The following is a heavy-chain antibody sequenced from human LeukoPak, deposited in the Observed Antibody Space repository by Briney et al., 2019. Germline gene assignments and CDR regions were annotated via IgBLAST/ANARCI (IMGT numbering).Heavy chain of an antibody. CDR3: ARRRYYDKTNFDY. CDR2: INHSGST. D-gene: IGHD3-22*01. V-gene: IGHV4-34*01. J-gene: IGHJ4*02. CDR1: GGSFSGYY. Sequence: SETLSLTCAVYGGSFSGYYWSWIRQPPGKGLEWIGEINHSGSTNYNPSLKSRVTISVDTSKNQFSLKLSSVTAADTAVYYCARRRYYDKTNFDYWGQGTLVTVSS.